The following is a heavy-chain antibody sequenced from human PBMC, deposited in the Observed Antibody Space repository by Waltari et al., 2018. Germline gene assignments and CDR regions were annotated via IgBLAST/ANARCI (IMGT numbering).Heavy chain of an antibody. CDR2: IYTSGST. J-gene: IGHJ3*02. D-gene: IGHD6-13*01. CDR1: GGSISSYY. Sequence: QVQLQESGPGLVKPSETLSLTCTVSGGSISSYYWSWIRQPAGKGLEWSGRIYTSGSTNSNPSLKSRVTMAVDTAKNQFSLKLSSVTAADTAVYYCARCIIAAAASVAFDIWGQGTMVTVSS. CDR3: ARCIIAAAASVAFDI. V-gene: IGHV4-4*07.